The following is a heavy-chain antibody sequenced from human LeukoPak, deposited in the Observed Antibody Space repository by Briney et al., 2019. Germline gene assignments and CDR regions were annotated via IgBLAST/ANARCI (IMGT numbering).Heavy chain of an antibody. D-gene: IGHD6-13*01. J-gene: IGHJ5*02. CDR1: GFTFSSYS. Sequence: GGSLRLSCAASGFTFSSYSMNWVRQAPGKGLEWVSSITRSNYIYYADSVKGRFTISRDNAKNSLYLQMNSLRAEDTSVYYCATWAGAAADFSGPFDDWGQGTLVTVSS. CDR3: ATWAGAAADFSGPFDD. V-gene: IGHV3-21*01. CDR2: ITRSNYI.